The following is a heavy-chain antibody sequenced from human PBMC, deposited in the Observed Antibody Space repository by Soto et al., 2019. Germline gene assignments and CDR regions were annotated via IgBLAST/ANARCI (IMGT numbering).Heavy chain of an antibody. Sequence: ASAQVSSSASGSILPRPYMHWVRLAPGHGLEWMGWISPNSGGTNYSQKFQGRVTMTRDTSISTACMELSRLRSDDTAVCHCALSRVYCGSPDYWGQGALVTVS. CDR2: ISPNSGGT. V-gene: IGHV1-2*02. D-gene: IGHD1-26*01. J-gene: IGHJ4*02. CDR1: GSILPRPY. CDR3: ALSRVYCGSPDY.